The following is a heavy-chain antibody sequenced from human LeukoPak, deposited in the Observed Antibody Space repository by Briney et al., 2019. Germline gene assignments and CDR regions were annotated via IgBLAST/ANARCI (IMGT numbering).Heavy chain of an antibody. CDR2: IYYSGNT. Sequence: SETLLLISTVSCDSISSYYWSWLRQPPGKGLEWIAYIYYSGNTNYNPSLKSLLTISVDTSKNQFSLKLSSVTATDTAVYYCARTRIPYFDYWGQGTLVTVSS. V-gene: IGHV4-59*08. D-gene: IGHD2-21*01. CDR1: CDSISSYY. CDR3: ARTRIPYFDY. J-gene: IGHJ4*02.